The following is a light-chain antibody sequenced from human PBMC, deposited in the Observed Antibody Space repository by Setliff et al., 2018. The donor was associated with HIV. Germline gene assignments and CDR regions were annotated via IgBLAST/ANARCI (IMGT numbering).Light chain of an antibody. CDR2: STN. J-gene: IGLJ1*01. CDR3: LLYLSSGIYV. CDR1: SGSVSTSNY. V-gene: IGLV8-61*01. Sequence: QTGVTQGPAFSVSPGGTVTLTCGLTSGSVSTSNYPSWYQQTPGQAPRTLIYSTNIRSSGVPDRFSGSIVGNKAALTIAGAQADDESDYFCLLYLSSGIYVFGTGTKVT.